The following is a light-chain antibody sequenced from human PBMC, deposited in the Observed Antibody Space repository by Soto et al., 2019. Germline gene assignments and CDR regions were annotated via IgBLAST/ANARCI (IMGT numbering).Light chain of an antibody. V-gene: IGKV3-20*01. J-gene: IGKJ4*01. CDR2: DAS. Sequence: EKLMSQSPATLSVSPGGRVTLSCRASQNIHNHMSWFLQKPGQAPRLLIYDASSRATGIPDRFSGGGSGTDFTLTISRLEPEDFAVYYCQQFSSYPLTFGGGTKVDIK. CDR1: QNIHNH. CDR3: QQFSSYPLT.